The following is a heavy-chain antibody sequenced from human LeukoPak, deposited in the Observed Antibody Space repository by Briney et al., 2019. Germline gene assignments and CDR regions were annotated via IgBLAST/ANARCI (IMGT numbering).Heavy chain of an antibody. Sequence: GESLKISYKGSGYKFTSYWIGWVRQMPGKGLEWMGIIYPGDSDTTYSPSFQGQVTISADKSISTAYLQWSSLKTSDTAMYYCARHYYDSNGYYYLDYWGQGTLVTVSS. CDR3: ARHYYDSNGYYYLDY. D-gene: IGHD3-22*01. J-gene: IGHJ4*02. CDR1: GYKFTSYW. CDR2: IYPGDSDT. V-gene: IGHV5-51*01.